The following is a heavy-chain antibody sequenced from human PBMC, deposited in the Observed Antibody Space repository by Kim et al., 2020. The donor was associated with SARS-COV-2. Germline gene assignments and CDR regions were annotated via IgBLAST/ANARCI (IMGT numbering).Heavy chain of an antibody. V-gene: IGHV3-33*01. CDR2: IWYDGSKK. J-gene: IGHJ4*02. CDR3: ARAGGTTEVDY. Sequence: GGSLRLSCAASGFTFSNFGIHWVRQAPGKGLEWVAVIWYDGSKKYYTASVKGRFTISRDNSKNTLYLQMNSLRAEDTAVYYCARAGGTTEVDYWGQGTLVTVSS. CDR1: GFTFSNFG. D-gene: IGHD1-7*01.